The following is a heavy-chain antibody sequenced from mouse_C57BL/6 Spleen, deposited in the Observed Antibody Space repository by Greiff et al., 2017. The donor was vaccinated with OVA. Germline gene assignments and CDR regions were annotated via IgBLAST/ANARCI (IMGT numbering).Heavy chain of an antibody. CDR2: IYPRSGNT. CDR1: GYTFTSYG. CDR3: ARGGGSWFAY. Sequence: QVQLQQSGAELARPGASVKLSCKASGYTFTSYGISWVKQRTGQGLEWIGEIYPRSGNTYYNEKFKGKATLTADKSSSTAYMELRSLTSEDSAGYFCARGGGSWFAYWGQGTLVTVSA. J-gene: IGHJ3*01. V-gene: IGHV1-81*01.